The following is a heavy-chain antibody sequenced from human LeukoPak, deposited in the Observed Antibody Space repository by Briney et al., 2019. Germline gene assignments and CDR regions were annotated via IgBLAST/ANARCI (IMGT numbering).Heavy chain of an antibody. CDR1: GITFITSA. Sequence: GGSLRLSCAASGITFITSAMSWVRQAPGKGLEWVSAISGSGGSTYYADSVKGRFTISRDNSKNTLHLQMNSLRVEDTAVYYCAKLLRGTVVPYYDYWGQGTLDTVSS. V-gene: IGHV3-23*01. D-gene: IGHD3-10*01. CDR3: AKLLRGTVVPYYDY. J-gene: IGHJ4*02. CDR2: ISGSGGST.